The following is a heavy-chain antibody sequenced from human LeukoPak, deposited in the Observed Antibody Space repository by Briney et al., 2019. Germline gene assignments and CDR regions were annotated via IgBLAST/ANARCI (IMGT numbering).Heavy chain of an antibody. D-gene: IGHD6-19*01. Sequence: PSETLSLTCTVSGGSMSNYHWSWIRQSPGKGLEWIGSFYNRGNTNYNPSLKSRVTISADTYQNQLSLKLISATAADTAVYYCAGALAWLAHDFWGQGTLVTVSS. J-gene: IGHJ4*02. V-gene: IGHV4-59*08. CDR2: FYNRGNT. CDR3: AGALAWLAHDF. CDR1: GGSMSNYH.